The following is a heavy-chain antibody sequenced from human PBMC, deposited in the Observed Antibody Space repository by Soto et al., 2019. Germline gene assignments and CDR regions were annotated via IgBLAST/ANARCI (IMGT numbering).Heavy chain of an antibody. V-gene: IGHV3-23*03. J-gene: IGHJ4*02. CDR1: GFTFSSYA. CDR3: TTDGATVTTFWDDYFDY. CDR2: IQSGGPT. Sequence: GGSLRLSCAASGFTFSSYAMSWVRQAPGKGLEWVSLIQSGGPTYYADSVKGRFTISRDNSKNTLHLQMNSLRAEDTAVYYCTTDGATVTTFWDDYFDYWGQGTLVTVSS. D-gene: IGHD4-17*01.